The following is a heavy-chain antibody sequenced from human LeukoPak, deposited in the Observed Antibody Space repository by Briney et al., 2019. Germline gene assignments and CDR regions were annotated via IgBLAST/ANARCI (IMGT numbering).Heavy chain of an antibody. D-gene: IGHD3-22*01. CDR1: GDSISSGDYY. V-gene: IGHV4-61*02. Sequence: TSETLSLTCAVSGDSISSGDYYWSWIRQPAGKGLEWIGRISSSGSTNYNPSLKSRVTISVDTSKNQFSLKLSSVTAADTAVYFCARGPYSYDSSGAFDIWGQGTMVTVSS. J-gene: IGHJ3*02. CDR2: ISSSGST. CDR3: ARGPYSYDSSGAFDI.